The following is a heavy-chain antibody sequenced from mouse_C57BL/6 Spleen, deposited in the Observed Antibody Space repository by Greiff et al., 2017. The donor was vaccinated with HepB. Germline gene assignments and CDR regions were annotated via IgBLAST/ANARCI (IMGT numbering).Heavy chain of an antibody. J-gene: IGHJ1*03. Sequence: QVQLQQPGAELVRPGSSVKLSCKASGYTFTSYWMDWVKQRPGQGLEWIGNIYPSDSETHYNQKFKDKATLTVDKSSSTAYMQLSSLTSEDSAVYYWARCYDGLFDVWGTGTTVTVSS. CDR2: IYPSDSET. D-gene: IGHD2-12*01. V-gene: IGHV1-61*01. CDR1: GYTFTSYW. CDR3: ARCYDGLFDV.